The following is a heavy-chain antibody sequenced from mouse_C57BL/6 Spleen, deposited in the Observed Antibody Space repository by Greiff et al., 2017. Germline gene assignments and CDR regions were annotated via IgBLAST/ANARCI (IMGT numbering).Heavy chain of an antibody. CDR3: ARGGVGRYFDY. V-gene: IGHV1-50*01. CDR2: IDPSDSYT. J-gene: IGHJ2*01. CDR1: GYTFTSYW. Sequence: QVQLQQPGAELVKPGASVKLSCKASGYTFTSYWMQWVKQRPGQGLEWIGEIDPSDSYTNYNQKFKGKATLTVDTSSSTAYMQLSSLTSEDSAVYYCARGGVGRYFDYGGQGTTLTVSS. D-gene: IGHD4-1*01.